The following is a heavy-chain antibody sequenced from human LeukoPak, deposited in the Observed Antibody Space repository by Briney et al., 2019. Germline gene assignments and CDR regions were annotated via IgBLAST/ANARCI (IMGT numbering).Heavy chain of an antibody. D-gene: IGHD1-26*01. CDR2: INSDGSST. J-gene: IGHJ4*02. CDR1: GFTFSSYW. Sequence: GGSLRLSCAASGFTFSSYWMHWVRQAPGKGLVWVSRINSDGSSTSYADSVKGRFTISRDNAKNTLYLQTNSLRAEDTAVYYCAKDIVGATVDYWGQGTLVTVSS. CDR3: AKDIVGATVDY. V-gene: IGHV3-74*01.